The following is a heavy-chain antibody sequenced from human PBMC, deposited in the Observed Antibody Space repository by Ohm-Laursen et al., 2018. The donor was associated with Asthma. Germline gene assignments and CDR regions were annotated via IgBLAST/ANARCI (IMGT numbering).Heavy chain of an antibody. CDR1: GFRVRGHF. V-gene: IGHV3-53*01. CDR2: IYPGGAT. D-gene: IGHD3-10*01. J-gene: IGHJ3*01. Sequence: SLRLSCTASGFRVRGHFMNWIRQDPEKGLEWVADIYPGGATFYADSVKGRFTISRDDSKNTLNLQMSSLGGDDTALYYCARGQGSGDISGSDPFDLWGQGTTVIVSS. CDR3: ARGQGSGDISGSDPFDL.